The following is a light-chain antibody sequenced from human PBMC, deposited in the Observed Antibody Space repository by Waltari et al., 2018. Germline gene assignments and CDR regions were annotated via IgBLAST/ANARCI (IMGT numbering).Light chain of an antibody. J-gene: IGKJ2*01. CDR1: QSISSY. CDR2: TAS. V-gene: IGKV1-39*01. Sequence: DIQLTQSPSSLSPSVGDRLTITCRASQSISSYLNWYQQKPGKTPKVLIYTASTLQSGVPSRFSGSGSGTDFTLTISSLQPEDFATYYCQQSYSTPYTFGQGTKLEIK. CDR3: QQSYSTPYT.